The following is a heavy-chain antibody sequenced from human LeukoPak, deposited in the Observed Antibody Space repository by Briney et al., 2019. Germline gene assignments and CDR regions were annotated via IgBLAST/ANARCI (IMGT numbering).Heavy chain of an antibody. V-gene: IGHV3-23*01. Sequence: AGGSLRLSCAASGFTFSSYAMSWVRQAPGKGLEWVSAISGSGGSTYYADSVKGRFTISRDNSKNTLYLQMNSLRAEDTAVYYCARGGYSGYDLPKHFDYWGQGTLVTISS. D-gene: IGHD5-12*01. CDR2: ISGSGGST. J-gene: IGHJ4*02. CDR1: GFTFSSYA. CDR3: ARGGYSGYDLPKHFDY.